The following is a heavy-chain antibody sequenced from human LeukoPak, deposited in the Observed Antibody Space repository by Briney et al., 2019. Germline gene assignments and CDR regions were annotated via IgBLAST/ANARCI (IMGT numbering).Heavy chain of an antibody. J-gene: IGHJ5*02. D-gene: IGHD1-1*01. CDR3: ARGGTGKANWFDP. CDR2: IYYTGST. Sequence: PSETLSLTCTVSGGSISGYYWSWIRQPPGKGLEWIAFIYYTGSTNYNPSLKSRVTISVDTSQNQFSLKLTSVTAADTAVYYCARGGTGKANWFDPWGQGTLVTVSS. V-gene: IGHV4-59*01. CDR1: GGSISGYY.